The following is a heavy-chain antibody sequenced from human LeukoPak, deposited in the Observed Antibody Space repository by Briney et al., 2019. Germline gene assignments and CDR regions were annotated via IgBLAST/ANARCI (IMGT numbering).Heavy chain of an antibody. J-gene: IGHJ4*02. V-gene: IGHV1-18*01. D-gene: IGHD4-17*01. CDR3: ARVTSGDDPYFDY. CDR2: ISAYNGNT. CDR1: GYTFTSYG. Sequence: GASVNVSFTASGYTFTSYGISWVRQAPGQGLEWMGWISAYNGNTNYAQKLQGRVTMTTDTSTSTAYMELRSLRSDDTAVYYCARVTSGDDPYFDYWGQGTLVTVSS.